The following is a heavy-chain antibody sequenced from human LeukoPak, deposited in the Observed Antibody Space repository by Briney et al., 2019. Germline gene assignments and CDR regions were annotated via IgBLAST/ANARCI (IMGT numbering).Heavy chain of an antibody. Sequence: GRSLRLSCAASGFTFSSYAMHWVRQAPGKGLEWVADISYDGSNKYYADSVKGRFTISSNNSKHTPYTQMNMLRAEDTAVYYCARVLFGYQLLSNGFDPWGQGTLVTVSS. V-gene: IGHV3-30*04. CDR3: ARVLFGYQLLSNGFDP. J-gene: IGHJ5*02. D-gene: IGHD2-2*01. CDR2: ISYDGSNK. CDR1: GFTFSSYA.